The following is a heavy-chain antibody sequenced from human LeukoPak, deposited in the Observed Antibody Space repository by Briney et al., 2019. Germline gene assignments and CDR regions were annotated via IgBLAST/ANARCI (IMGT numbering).Heavy chain of an antibody. D-gene: IGHD6-19*01. Sequence: GGSLRLSCAASGFTFGSSWMGWVRQASGKGLEWVTIINQDGGTIYYVDSVKGRFTVSRDNTKNSLCLQMSSLRAEDTAVYYCARDPGWGANDYWGQGTLVTVSS. J-gene: IGHJ4*02. CDR1: GFTFGSSW. V-gene: IGHV3-7*01. CDR2: INQDGGTI. CDR3: ARDPGWGANDY.